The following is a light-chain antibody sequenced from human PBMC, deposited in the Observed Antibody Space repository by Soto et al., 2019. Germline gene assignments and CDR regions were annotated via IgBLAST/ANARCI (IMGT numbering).Light chain of an antibody. CDR3: QQYESTPPT. Sequence: DIVMTQSPDSLAVSLGERATLNCKSSQSVLYSSNNKNYLAWYQQRPGQPPKLLIYWASTRESGVPDRFSGSGSGTDFTLPITSLQAEDVAVYYCQQYESTPPTFGQGNKLEIK. J-gene: IGKJ2*01. CDR2: WAS. V-gene: IGKV4-1*01. CDR1: QSVLYSSNNKNY.